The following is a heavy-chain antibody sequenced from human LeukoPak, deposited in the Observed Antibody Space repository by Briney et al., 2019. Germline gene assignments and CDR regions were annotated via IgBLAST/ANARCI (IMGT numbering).Heavy chain of an antibody. CDR3: AKHKSSGWYGEMGYY. CDR1: GGTFSSYA. CDR2: IIPIFGTA. J-gene: IGHJ4*02. V-gene: IGHV1-69*05. Sequence: ASVKVSCKASGGTFSSYAISWVRQAPGQGLEWMGGIIPIFGTANYAQKFQGRVTMTRDMSTSTVYMELSSLRSEDTAVYYCAKHKSSGWYGEMGYYWGQGTLVTVSS. D-gene: IGHD6-19*01.